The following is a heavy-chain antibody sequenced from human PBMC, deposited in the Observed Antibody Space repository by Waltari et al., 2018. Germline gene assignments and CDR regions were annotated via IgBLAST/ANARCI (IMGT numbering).Heavy chain of an antibody. V-gene: IGHV4-59*11. Sequence: QVQLQASGPGLVKPSETLSLTCTVPGGSISSHYWSWIRQPPGKGLEWIGYIYYSGSTNYNPSLKSRVTISVDTSKNQFSLKLSSVTAADTAVYYCARDTKWPSYYYYGMDVWGQGTTVTVSS. J-gene: IGHJ6*02. CDR2: IYYSGST. CDR3: ARDTKWPSYYYYGMDV. CDR1: GGSISSHY. D-gene: IGHD2-8*01.